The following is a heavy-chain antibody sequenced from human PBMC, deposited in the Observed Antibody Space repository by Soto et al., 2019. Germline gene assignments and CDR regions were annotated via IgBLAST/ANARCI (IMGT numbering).Heavy chain of an antibody. CDR1: GFTFSSYA. V-gene: IGHV3-30-3*01. CDR3: AREWLRFYYFDY. Sequence: GGSLRLSCAASGFTFSSYAMHWVRQAPGKGLEWVAVISYDGSNKYYADSVKGRFTISRDNSKNTLYLQMNSLRAEDTAVYYCAREWLRFYYFDYWGQGTLVTVSS. CDR2: ISYDGSNK. J-gene: IGHJ4*02. D-gene: IGHD5-12*01.